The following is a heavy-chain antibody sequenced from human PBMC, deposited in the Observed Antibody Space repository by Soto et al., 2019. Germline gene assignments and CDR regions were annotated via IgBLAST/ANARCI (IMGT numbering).Heavy chain of an antibody. CDR2: IDPSAGST. V-gene: IGHV1-46*01. CDR3: ARSGPGGYIDY. Sequence: ASVKVSCKASGYTFTNYYMHWVRQAPGQGLERMGTIDPSAGSTTFAQNFRGRVTMTRDTSKNQFSLQLNSVTPEDTAVYYCARSGPGGYIDYWGQGTLVTVSS. D-gene: IGHD3-22*01. J-gene: IGHJ4*02. CDR1: GYTFTNYY.